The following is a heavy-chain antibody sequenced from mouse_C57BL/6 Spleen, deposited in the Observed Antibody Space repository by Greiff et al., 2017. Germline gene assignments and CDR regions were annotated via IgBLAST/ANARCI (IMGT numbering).Heavy chain of an antibody. Sequence: VQLQQSGPELVKPGASVKISCKASGYTFTDYYMNWVKQSHGKSLEWIGDINPNNGGTSYNQKFKGKATLTVDKSSSTAYMELRSLTSEDSAVYYCARGAAQATFAYWGQGTLVTVSA. CDR3: ARGAAQATFAY. D-gene: IGHD3-2*02. J-gene: IGHJ3*01. V-gene: IGHV1-26*01. CDR1: GYTFTDYY. CDR2: INPNNGGT.